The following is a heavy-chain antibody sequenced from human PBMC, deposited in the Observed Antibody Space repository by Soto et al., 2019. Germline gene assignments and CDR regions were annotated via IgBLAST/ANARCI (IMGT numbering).Heavy chain of an antibody. CDR3: AIGSGWQDMDF. Sequence: SETLSLTCTASGGCITSYDRKWIRQPAEKGLEWIGRTYSSGSTDYDPTLKIRVNMSADTSKNQFSLKLSSVTAADTAVYYCAIGSGWQDMDFWGQGAVVTVSS. V-gene: IGHV4-4*07. CDR2: TYSSGST. J-gene: IGHJ4*02. D-gene: IGHD6-19*01. CDR1: GGCITSYD.